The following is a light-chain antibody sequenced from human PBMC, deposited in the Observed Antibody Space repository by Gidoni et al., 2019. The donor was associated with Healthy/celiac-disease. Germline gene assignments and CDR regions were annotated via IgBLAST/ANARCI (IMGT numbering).Light chain of an antibody. Sequence: EIVLTQSPGTLSLSPGERATLSCRASQSVSSSYLAWYQQKPGQAPRLLIYGASSRATGIPDRFSGSGSGTDFALTISRLGPEDFAVYYCQQYGSSPARSFGQXAKLEIK. CDR3: QQYGSSPARS. J-gene: IGKJ2*04. V-gene: IGKV3-20*01. CDR1: QSVSSSY. CDR2: GAS.